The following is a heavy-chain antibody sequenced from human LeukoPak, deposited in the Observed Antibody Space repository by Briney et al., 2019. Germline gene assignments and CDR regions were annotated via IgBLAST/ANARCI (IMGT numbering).Heavy chain of an antibody. CDR2: IYSTDRT. D-gene: IGHD6-19*01. CDR1: GFTVSNNY. J-gene: IGHJ4*02. Sequence: GGSLRLSCVASGFTVSNNYMSWVRQAPGKGLEWVSIIYSTDRTYYADSVKGRFTISRDNSKNTLFLQMYSLRAEDTAVYYCAKDAPRTSGWYFFDYWGQGTLVTVSS. V-gene: IGHV3-53*01. CDR3: AKDAPRTSGWYFFDY.